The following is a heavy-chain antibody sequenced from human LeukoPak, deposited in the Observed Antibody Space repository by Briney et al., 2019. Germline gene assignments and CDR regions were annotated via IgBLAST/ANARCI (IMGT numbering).Heavy chain of an antibody. J-gene: IGHJ3*02. CDR2: IKPIFGTA. CDR3: ARTSYYDTWGRAFDI. Sequence: SVKVSRKASVGTFSNYAFSGVRQAAGQGHECMGGIKPIFGTANYAQRFHGRVTITADESTSTAYMELSSLRSEDTAVYYCARTSYYDTWGRAFDIWGQGTMVTVSS. V-gene: IGHV1-69*13. CDR1: VGTFSNYA. D-gene: IGHD3-22*01.